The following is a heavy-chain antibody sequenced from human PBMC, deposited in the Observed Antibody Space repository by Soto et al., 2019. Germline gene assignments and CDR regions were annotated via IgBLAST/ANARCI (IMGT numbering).Heavy chain of an antibody. CDR2: INHKGSI. D-gene: IGHD6-25*01. CDR3: ARESRMRIPAGSGRDYSYHGLDV. CDR1: GGSFSGYY. V-gene: IGHV4-34*01. Sequence: QVQLQQWGAGLLKPSETLSLNCAVYGGSFSGYYWSWIRQPPGEGLEWIGEINHKGSITYNPSLKSRVTMSVDTSKNQFSLTLNSVTAADTAVFYCARESRMRIPAGSGRDYSYHGLDVWGQGTAVTVSS. J-gene: IGHJ6*02.